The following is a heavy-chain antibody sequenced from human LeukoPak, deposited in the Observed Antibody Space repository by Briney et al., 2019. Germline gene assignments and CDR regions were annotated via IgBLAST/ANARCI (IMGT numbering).Heavy chain of an antibody. D-gene: IGHD3-10*02. V-gene: IGHV3-48*04. CDR1: GFTFSSYS. CDR3: AELGITMIGGV. J-gene: IGHJ6*04. Sequence: GGSLRLSCAASGFTFSSYSMNWVRQAPGRGLEWVSYISSSSSTIYYSDSVKGRFTISRDNAKNSLYLQMNSLRAEDTAVYYCAELGITMIGGVWGKGTTVTISS. CDR2: ISSSSSTI.